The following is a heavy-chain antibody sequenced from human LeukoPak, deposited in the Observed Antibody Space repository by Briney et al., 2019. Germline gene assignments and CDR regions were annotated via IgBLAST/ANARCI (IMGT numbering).Heavy chain of an antibody. CDR1: GFTVSSNY. V-gene: IGHV3-53*01. Sequence: GGSLRLSCAASGFTVSSNYMSWVRQAPGKGLEWVSVIYSGGSTFYADSVMGRFTISRDNSKNTLYLQMNSLRAEDTAVYYCAKTGCGGDCYADYWGQGTLVTVSS. CDR2: IYSGGST. D-gene: IGHD2-21*02. CDR3: AKTGCGGDCYADY. J-gene: IGHJ4*02.